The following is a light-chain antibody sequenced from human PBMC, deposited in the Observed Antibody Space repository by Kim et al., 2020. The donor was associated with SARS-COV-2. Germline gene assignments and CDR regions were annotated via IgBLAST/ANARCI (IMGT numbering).Light chain of an antibody. CDR1: NVGNKY. Sequence: SVPPGQTANITCAGGNVGNKYVSWYQRKPGHSPVLVIYEDDKRPSGIPERVSGSNSGNTATLTIRGTQAMDEADYFCQAWDFNNAVFGGGTQLTVL. J-gene: IGLJ2*01. V-gene: IGLV3-1*01. CDR2: EDD. CDR3: QAWDFNNAV.